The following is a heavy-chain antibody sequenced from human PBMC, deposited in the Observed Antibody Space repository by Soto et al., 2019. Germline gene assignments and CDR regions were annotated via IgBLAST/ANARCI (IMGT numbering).Heavy chain of an antibody. V-gene: IGHV1-3*01. CDR3: ARAHTRKYNWNQDDPYFFAY. CDR1: GYTFTSYA. Sequence: ASVKVSCKASGYTFTSYAMHWVRQAPGQRLEWMGWINAGNGNTKYSQKFQGRVTITRDTSASTAYMELSSLRSEDTAVYYCARAHTRKYNWNQDDPYFFAYWGQGNLVTVSS. D-gene: IGHD1-20*01. J-gene: IGHJ4*02. CDR2: INAGNGNT.